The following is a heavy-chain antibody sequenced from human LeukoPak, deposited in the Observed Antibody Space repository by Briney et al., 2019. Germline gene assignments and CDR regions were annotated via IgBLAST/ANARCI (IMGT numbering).Heavy chain of an antibody. J-gene: IGHJ4*02. V-gene: IGHV4-59*11. CDR1: GGSISSHY. CDR2: LLDSVNT. D-gene: IGHD5-18*01. CDR3: ATIKRGSIYGYFDF. Sequence: SETLSLTCTVAGGSISSHYWSWIRQPPGKGLEWIAYLLDSVNTKDNPSLQSRLTLSADTSKNQFSLRLSSVTAADTAVYYCATIKRGSIYGYFDFWGQGIKVTVSS.